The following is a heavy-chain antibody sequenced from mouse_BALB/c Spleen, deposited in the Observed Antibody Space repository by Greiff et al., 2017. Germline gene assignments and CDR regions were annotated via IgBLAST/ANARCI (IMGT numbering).Heavy chain of an antibody. V-gene: IGHV1S135*01. J-gene: IGHJ3*01. CDR2: IDPYNGGT. D-gene: IGHD3-2*01. CDR3: ARDDTSGYRFAY. Sequence: VQLQQSGPELEKPGASVKISCKASGYSFTGYNMNWVKQSNGKSLEWIGNIDPYNGGTSYNQKFKGKATLTVDKSSSTAFMHLNSLTSEDSAVYYCARDDTSGYRFAYWGQGTLVTVSA. CDR1: GYSFTGYN.